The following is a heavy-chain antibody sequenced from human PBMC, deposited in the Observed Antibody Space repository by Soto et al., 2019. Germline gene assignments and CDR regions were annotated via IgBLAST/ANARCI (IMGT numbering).Heavy chain of an antibody. CDR1: GYTITGSG. Sequence: VSSVKATSTARGYTITGSGISWGLQAPGQGLEWMGWISAYNGNTNYAQKLQGRVTMTTDTSTSTAYMELRRLRSDDTAVYYWARDHIPHHQAYDMWIGYNRGPDYFDIWCQRTMVTV. CDR2: ISAYNGNT. CDR3: ARDHIPHHQAYDMWIGYNRGPDYFDI. D-gene: IGHD3-3*01. V-gene: IGHV1-18*01. J-gene: IGHJ3*02.